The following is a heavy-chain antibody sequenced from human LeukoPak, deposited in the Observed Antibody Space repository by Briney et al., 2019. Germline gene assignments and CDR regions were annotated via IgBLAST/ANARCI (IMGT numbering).Heavy chain of an antibody. Sequence: GGSLRLSCAASEFTFSSYSMNWVRQAPGKGLEWVSYISSSSSTIYYADSVKGRFAISRDNAKNSLYLQMNSLRAEDTAVYYCARVGVRFDYWGQGTLVTVSS. CDR2: ISSSSSTI. V-gene: IGHV3-48*01. D-gene: IGHD3-16*02. CDR3: ARVGVRFDY. J-gene: IGHJ4*02. CDR1: EFTFSSYS.